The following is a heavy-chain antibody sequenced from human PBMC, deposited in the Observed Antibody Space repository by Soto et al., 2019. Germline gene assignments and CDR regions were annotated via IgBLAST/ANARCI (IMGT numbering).Heavy chain of an antibody. CDR3: ARARISSSWYAYCYYGMDV. V-gene: IGHV3-30-3*01. CDR2: ILYDGSNK. J-gene: IGHJ6*02. D-gene: IGHD6-13*01. Sequence: GGSLRLSCAASGFTFSSYAMHWVRQAPGKGLEWVAVILYDGSNKYYADSVKGRFTISRDNSKNTLYLQMNSLRAEDTAVYYCARARISSSWYAYCYYGMDVWGQGTTVTVSS. CDR1: GFTFSSYA.